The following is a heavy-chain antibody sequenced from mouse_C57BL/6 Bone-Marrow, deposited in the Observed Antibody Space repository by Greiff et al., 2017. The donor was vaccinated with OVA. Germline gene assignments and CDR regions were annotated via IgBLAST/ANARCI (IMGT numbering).Heavy chain of an antibody. D-gene: IGHD2-3*01. CDR3: ARNYDGYYNY. J-gene: IGHJ2*01. V-gene: IGHV14-2*01. CDR2: IDPEDGET. CDR1: GFNITDYY. Sequence: VQLQQSGAELVKPGASVKLSCTASGFNITDYYMHWVKPRPEQGLEWIGRIDPEDGETKYAPKFQGKATITADTSSNTAYLQLSSLTSEDTAVYYCARNYDGYYNYWGQGTTLTVSS.